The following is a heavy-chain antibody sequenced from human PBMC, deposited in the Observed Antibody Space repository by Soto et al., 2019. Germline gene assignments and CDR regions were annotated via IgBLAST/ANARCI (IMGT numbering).Heavy chain of an antibody. V-gene: IGHV3-64D*06. D-gene: IGHD4-17*01. CDR3: FTSGKSGDTYFDY. CDR1: GFNFSDYA. J-gene: IGHJ4*02. CDR2: ISTNGLIK. Sequence: GGSLRLSCSASGFNFSDYAMHWVRQAPGKGLKYVSGISTNGLIKYHADSVKGRFTISRDKSSNTLYLQMRSLRPEDTAVYYCFTSGKSGDTYFDYWGKGTLVTSPQ.